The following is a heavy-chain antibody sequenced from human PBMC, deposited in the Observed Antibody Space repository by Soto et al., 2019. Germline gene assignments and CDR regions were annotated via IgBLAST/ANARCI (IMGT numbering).Heavy chain of an antibody. CDR2: IYYSGST. J-gene: IGHJ5*02. CDR3: ATVDNSGARSGWLSGWSRFAP. D-gene: IGHD6-13*01. CDR1: GGSISSGGYY. Sequence: SETLSLTCTVSGGSISSGGYYWSWIRQHPGKGLEWIGYIYYSGSTYYNPSLKSRVTISVDTSKNQFSLKLSSVTAADTAVYYCATVDNSGARSGWLSGWSRFAPRAQRTPVTVSS. V-gene: IGHV4-31*03.